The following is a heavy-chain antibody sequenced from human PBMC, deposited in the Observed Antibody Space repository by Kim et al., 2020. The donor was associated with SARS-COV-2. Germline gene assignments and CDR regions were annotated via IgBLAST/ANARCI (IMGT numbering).Heavy chain of an antibody. Sequence: ASVKVSCKASGYAFTSYYMHWVRQAPGQGLEWMGIIKPTDGSTSYSQKFQGRVTMTRDTSTSTVYMELSSLRSEDTAVYYCARDKGGEGYYGSGDWFDPWGQGTLVTVSS. J-gene: IGHJ5*02. V-gene: IGHV1-46*01. CDR2: IKPTDGST. CDR1: GYAFTSYY. D-gene: IGHD3-10*01. CDR3: ARDKGGEGYYGSGDWFDP.